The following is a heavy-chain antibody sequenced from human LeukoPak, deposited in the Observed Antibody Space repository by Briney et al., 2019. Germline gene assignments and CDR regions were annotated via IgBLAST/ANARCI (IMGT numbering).Heavy chain of an antibody. V-gene: IGHV3-30*01. CDR3: ARGPSSRSGKQDS. Sequence: GGSLRLSCTASEFTFNNFALHWVRQAPGKGLEWVAVISSNGNKINYADSVRGRFTIFRDTSNKTVSLHMNDMRVEDTAFYYCARGPSSRSGKQDSWGRGTLVTVSS. CDR2: ISSNGNKI. J-gene: IGHJ4*02. D-gene: IGHD6-6*01. CDR1: EFTFNNFA.